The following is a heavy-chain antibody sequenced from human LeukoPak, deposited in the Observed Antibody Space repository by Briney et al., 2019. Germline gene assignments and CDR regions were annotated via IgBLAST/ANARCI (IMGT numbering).Heavy chain of an antibody. J-gene: IGHJ4*02. CDR1: GASITTSGYW. CDR3: ARARGQQPGEFDY. Sequence: SETLSLTCTVSGASITTSGYWWGWIRQPPGKGLEWIGTIYYSGSTNYNPSLKSRVTISVDTSKNQFSLKLSSVTAADTAVYYCARARGQQPGEFDYWGQGTLVTVSS. V-gene: IGHV4-39*07. D-gene: IGHD6-13*01. CDR2: IYYSGST.